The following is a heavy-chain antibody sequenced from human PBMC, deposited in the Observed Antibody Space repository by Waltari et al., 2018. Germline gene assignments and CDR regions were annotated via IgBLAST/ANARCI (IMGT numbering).Heavy chain of an antibody. Sequence: QLQLQESGPALVKPSETLSLTCTVSGDSISSSGYFWGWIRQPPGEGLEWIGSVYYAGSSYYTPSIWSRSNISAATAKNQFSLNLGSLTAADTAVFYCARFSKSANWFDPWGQGTLVTVAS. D-gene: IGHD3-3*02. J-gene: IGHJ5*02. V-gene: IGHV4-39*01. CDR1: GDSISSSGYF. CDR2: VYYAGSS. CDR3: ARFSKSANWFDP.